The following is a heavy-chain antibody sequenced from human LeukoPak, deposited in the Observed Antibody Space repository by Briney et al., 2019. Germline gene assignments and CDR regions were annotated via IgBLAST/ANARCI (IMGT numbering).Heavy chain of an antibody. V-gene: IGHV4-39*07. D-gene: IGHD6-6*01. CDR3: AREGRVAARPFDY. Sequence: SETLSLTCTVSGGSIRSSYYYWGWIRQPPGKGLEWIGSIYDSGSTNYNPSLKSRVTISVDTSKNQFSLKLSSVTAADTAVYYCAREGRVAARPFDYWGQGTLVTVSS. CDR1: GGSIRSSYYY. J-gene: IGHJ4*02. CDR2: IYDSGST.